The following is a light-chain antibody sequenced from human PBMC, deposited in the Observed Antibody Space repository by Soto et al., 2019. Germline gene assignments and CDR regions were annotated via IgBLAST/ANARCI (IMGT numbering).Light chain of an antibody. CDR3: CSYGGRPPYV. Sequence: QSALTQPAAVSGSPGQSITISCTGTDNDIGTYNLVSWYQQCRGTAPKVIIFDVSSRPSGVSSRFSGSKSGNTASLTISALQASDEVDYYCCSYGGRPPYVFGTGHNVTVL. J-gene: IGLJ1*01. CDR1: DNDIGTYNL. CDR2: DVS. V-gene: IGLV2-23*02.